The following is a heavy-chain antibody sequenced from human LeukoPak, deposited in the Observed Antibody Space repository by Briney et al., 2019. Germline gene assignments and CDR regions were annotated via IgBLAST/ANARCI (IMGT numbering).Heavy chain of an antibody. V-gene: IGHV3-21*01. Sequence: PGGSLRLSCAASGFTFSGFSMNWVRQTPGKGLEWVSSISSRSSNIYYADSMKGRFTISRDNAKNSLYLQMNGLRAEDTAVYYCARVGEQLGFDYWGQGTLVTVSS. CDR1: GFTFSGFS. J-gene: IGHJ4*02. CDR3: ARVGEQLGFDY. D-gene: IGHD3-10*01. CDR2: ISSRSSNI.